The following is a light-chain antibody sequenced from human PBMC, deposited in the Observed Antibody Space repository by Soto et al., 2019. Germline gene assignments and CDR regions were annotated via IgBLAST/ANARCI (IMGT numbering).Light chain of an antibody. CDR3: QQYDSSPRT. CDR1: QSVISSS. J-gene: IGKJ1*01. CDR2: RAS. Sequence: EIVSTQSPGTQSLYPGERAALSCRASQSVISSSLAWYQQKPGQAPRVLIYRASNRATGIPDRFSGSGSGTDFTLTISRLEPEDFAVYWCQQYDSSPRTFGQGTKVDI. V-gene: IGKV3-20*01.